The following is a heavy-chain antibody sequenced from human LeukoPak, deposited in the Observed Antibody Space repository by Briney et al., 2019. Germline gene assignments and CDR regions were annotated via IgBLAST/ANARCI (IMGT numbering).Heavy chain of an antibody. J-gene: IGHJ6*03. CDR1: GASFRNYY. CDR2: IDHSGTT. CDR3: ASVNDYGDPLPRYMDV. V-gene: IGHV4-34*01. Sequence: PSETLSLTCAVYGASFRNYYWSWIRQTPGKGLEWIGEIDHSGTTNYNPSLKSRVTISVDKSKNQFSLKLSSVTAADTAVYYCASVNDYGDPLPRYMDVWGKGTAVTVSS. D-gene: IGHD4-17*01.